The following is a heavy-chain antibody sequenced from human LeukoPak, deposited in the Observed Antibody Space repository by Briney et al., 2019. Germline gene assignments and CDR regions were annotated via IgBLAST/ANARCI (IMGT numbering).Heavy chain of an antibody. V-gene: IGHV4-59*01. CDR1: GGSISSYY. D-gene: IGHD6-19*01. Sequence: PSETLSLTCTVSGGSISSYYWSWIRQPPGKGLEWIGYIYYSGSTSYNPSLKSRVTISVDTSKNQFSLKLSSVTAADTAVYYCARVTVAEGLDYWGQGTLVTVSS. CDR3: ARVTVAEGLDY. J-gene: IGHJ4*02. CDR2: IYYSGST.